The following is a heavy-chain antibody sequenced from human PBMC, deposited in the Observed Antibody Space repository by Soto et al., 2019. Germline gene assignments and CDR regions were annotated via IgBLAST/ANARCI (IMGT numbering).Heavy chain of an antibody. D-gene: IGHD2-15*01. V-gene: IGHV1-69*13. J-gene: IGHJ5*02. CDR3: ARDHCSGGSCYPGTIWWFDP. CDR2: IIPIFGTA. CDR1: GGTFSSYA. Sequence: SVKVSCKASGGTFSSYAISWVRQAPGQGLEWMGGIIPIFGTANYAQKFQGRVTITADESTSTAYMELSSLRSEDTAVYYCARDHCSGGSCYPGTIWWFDPWGQGTLVTVSS.